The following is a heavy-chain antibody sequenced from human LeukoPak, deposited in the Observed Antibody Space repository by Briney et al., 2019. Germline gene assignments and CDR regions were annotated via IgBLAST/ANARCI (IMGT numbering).Heavy chain of an antibody. Sequence: GGSLRLSCAASGFTFSSYGMHWVRQAPGKGLEWVSYISSSSSTIYYADSVKGRLTISRDNAKNSLYLQMNSLRAEDTAVYYCARDRYCSSTSCYNYYGMDVWGQGTTVTVSS. CDR2: ISSSSSTI. CDR3: ARDRYCSSTSCYNYYGMDV. J-gene: IGHJ6*02. V-gene: IGHV3-48*01. D-gene: IGHD2-2*02. CDR1: GFTFSSYG.